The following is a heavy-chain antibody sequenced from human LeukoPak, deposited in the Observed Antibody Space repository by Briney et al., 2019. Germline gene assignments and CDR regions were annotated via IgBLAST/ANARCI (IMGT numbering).Heavy chain of an antibody. Sequence: SETLSLTCTVSGDSISSYYCSWIRQPPGKGLEWIGYIYYSGTTNYIPSLKSRVTIAVDTSKNQFSLKLSSVTAADTAVYYCARHSSLAHFDHWGQGSLVTVSS. CDR1: GDSISSYY. V-gene: IGHV4-59*01. J-gene: IGHJ4*02. CDR2: IYYSGTT. CDR3: ARHSSLAHFDH.